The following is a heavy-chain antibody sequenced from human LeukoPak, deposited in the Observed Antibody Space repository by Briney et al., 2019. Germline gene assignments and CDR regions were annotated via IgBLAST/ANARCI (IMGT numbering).Heavy chain of an antibody. CDR2: IDRSGGST. J-gene: IGHJ5*01. V-gene: IGHV3-23*01. CDR3: ARGSHGEHDS. Sequence: TGGSLRLSCAASGFTFSSHAMSWVRQAPGKGLEWVAAIDRSGGSTFYADSVKGRFTISKDNSKNTLYLQINSLRVDDTAIYYCARGSHGEHDSWGQGTLVTVSS. D-gene: IGHD4-17*01. CDR1: GFTFSSHA.